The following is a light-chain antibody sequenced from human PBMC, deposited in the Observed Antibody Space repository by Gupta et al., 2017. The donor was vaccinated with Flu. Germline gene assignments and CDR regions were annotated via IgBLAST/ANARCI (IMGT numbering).Light chain of an antibody. CDR1: QGIASW. Sequence: DIQMTQSPSSVSASVGDRVTITCRASQGIASWLAWYQRKPGKAPKLLISAASKSHSGVPSRFSGSASGTDFTLTITILHPEDFATYYFQEANSFPLTFGGGTKVEI. CDR2: AAS. V-gene: IGKV1D-12*01. J-gene: IGKJ4*01. CDR3: QEANSFPLT.